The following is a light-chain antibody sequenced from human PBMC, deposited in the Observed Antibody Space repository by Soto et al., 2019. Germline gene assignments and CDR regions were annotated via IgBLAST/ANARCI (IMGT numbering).Light chain of an antibody. CDR1: QTINSW. V-gene: IGKV1-5*01. J-gene: IGKJ1*01. Sequence: DIQMTQSPSTLSASFGDRVTITCGASQTINSWLAWYQQKPGKPPKVLIYGASNLQSGVPPRFSGSGSGTDFTLAISSLQTEDSATYYCLQDINYPWTFSQGTKVDIK. CDR3: LQDINYPWT. CDR2: GAS.